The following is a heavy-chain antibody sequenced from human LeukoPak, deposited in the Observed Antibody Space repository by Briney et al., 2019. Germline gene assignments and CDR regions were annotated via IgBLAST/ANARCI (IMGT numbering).Heavy chain of an antibody. V-gene: IGHV3-48*03. J-gene: IGHJ4*02. D-gene: IGHD5-18*01. CDR3: ARRATTERGHSYGLDY. Sequence: GGSLRLSCAASGFTFSSYEMNWVRQAPGKGLEWVSYISSSGSTIYYADSVTGRFTISRDNAKNSLYLQMHSLRAEDTAVYYCARRATTERGHSYGLDYWGQGTLVTVSS. CDR1: GFTFSSYE. CDR2: ISSSGSTI.